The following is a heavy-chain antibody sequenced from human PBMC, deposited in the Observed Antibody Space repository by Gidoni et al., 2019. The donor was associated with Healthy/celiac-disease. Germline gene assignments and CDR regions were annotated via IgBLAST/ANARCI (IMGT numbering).Heavy chain of an antibody. CDR2: INHSGST. V-gene: IGHV4-34*01. Sequence: QVQLQQWGAGLLKPSETLSLTCAVYGGSFSGYYWSWIRQPPGKGLEWIGEINHSGSTNYNPSLKSRVTISVDTSKNQFSLKLSSVTAADTAVYYCARGRRLPKTPTYYYYYYMDVWGKGTTVTVSS. CDR3: ARGRRLPKTPTYYYYYYMDV. CDR1: GGSFSGYY. D-gene: IGHD2-15*01. J-gene: IGHJ6*03.